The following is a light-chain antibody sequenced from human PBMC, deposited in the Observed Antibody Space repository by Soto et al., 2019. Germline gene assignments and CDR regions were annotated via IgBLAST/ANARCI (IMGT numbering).Light chain of an antibody. Sequence: EIVLTQSPGTLSLSPGDRATLSCRASQSVRTTYLAWYQQKPSQAPRLLIYNASNRTTGIPDRFSGSGSGTDFTLTIDRLEPADFAVYFCQQYSSSQGWTFGQGTKVEIE. CDR3: QQYSSSQGWT. J-gene: IGKJ1*01. CDR1: QSVRTTY. V-gene: IGKV3-20*01. CDR2: NAS.